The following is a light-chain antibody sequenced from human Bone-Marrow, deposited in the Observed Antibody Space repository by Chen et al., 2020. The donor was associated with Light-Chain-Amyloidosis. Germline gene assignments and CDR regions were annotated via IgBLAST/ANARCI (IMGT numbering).Light chain of an antibody. CDR3: QQRKDWPIT. CDR1: QSINNF. J-gene: IGKJ5*01. Sequence: EIVLTQSPATLSLSPGERATLSCRASQSINNFLAWYQQKPCQAPRLLIDDASDRATDIPARFSGSGSGTDFTLTISSLEPEDFAVYYCQQRKDWPITFGQGTRLEIK. V-gene: IGKV3-11*01. CDR2: DAS.